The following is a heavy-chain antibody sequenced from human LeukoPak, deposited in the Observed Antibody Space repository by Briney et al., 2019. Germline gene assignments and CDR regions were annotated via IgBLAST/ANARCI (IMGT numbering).Heavy chain of an antibody. D-gene: IGHD2-2*01. Sequence: ASVKVSCKASGYTFTSYGISWVRQAPGQGLEWMGWISAYNGNTNYAQKLQGRVTMTTDTSTSTAYMELRSLRSDDTAVYYCALIPYCTTATCYYFDYWGQGTLVTVSS. CDR1: GYTFTSYG. CDR2: ISAYNGNT. J-gene: IGHJ4*02. CDR3: ALIPYCTTATCYYFDY. V-gene: IGHV1-18*01.